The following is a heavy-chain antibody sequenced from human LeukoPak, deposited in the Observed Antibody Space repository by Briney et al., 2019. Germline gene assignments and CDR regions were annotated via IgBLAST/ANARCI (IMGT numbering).Heavy chain of an antibody. D-gene: IGHD3-10*01. CDR3: ARSGPYYFDY. Sequence: GGSLRLSCAASGFTFSSFGMGWVRQASGKSLEWVSTFGISGSTYFADSVKGRLTISRDTSKNTLYLQMDSLRAEDTAVYYCARSGPYYFDYWGQGTLVTVSS. CDR1: GFTFSSFG. J-gene: IGHJ4*02. CDR2: FGISGST. V-gene: IGHV3-23*01.